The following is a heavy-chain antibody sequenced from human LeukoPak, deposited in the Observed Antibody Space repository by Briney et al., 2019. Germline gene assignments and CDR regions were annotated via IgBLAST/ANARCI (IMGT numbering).Heavy chain of an antibody. CDR3: AREMSYYYDSSGYYYLTTSYYFDY. CDR2: ISGSGGST. Sequence: GGSLRLSCAASGFTFSSYAMSWVRQAPGKGLEWVSAISGSGGSTYYADSVKGRFTISRDNSKNTLYLQMNSLRAEDTAVYYCAREMSYYYDSSGYYYLTTSYYFDYWGQGTLVTVSS. D-gene: IGHD3-22*01. CDR1: GFTFSSYA. J-gene: IGHJ4*02. V-gene: IGHV3-23*01.